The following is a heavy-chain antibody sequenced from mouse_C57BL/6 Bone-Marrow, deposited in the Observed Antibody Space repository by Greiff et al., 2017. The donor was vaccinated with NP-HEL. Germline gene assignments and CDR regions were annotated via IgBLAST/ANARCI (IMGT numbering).Heavy chain of an antibody. CDR2: IWSDGSE. Sequence: VQLVESGPGLVAPSQSLSITCTVSGFSLTSYGVHWVRQPPGKGLEWLVVIWSDGSETYNSAPKSRLSISKDNAKSQVFLKMNSLQTDDTAMYSCARTDSSRYVGAMDYWGQGTSVTVSS. D-gene: IGHD3-2*02. CDR1: GFSLTSYG. CDR3: ARTDSSRYVGAMDY. J-gene: IGHJ4*01. V-gene: IGHV2-6*03.